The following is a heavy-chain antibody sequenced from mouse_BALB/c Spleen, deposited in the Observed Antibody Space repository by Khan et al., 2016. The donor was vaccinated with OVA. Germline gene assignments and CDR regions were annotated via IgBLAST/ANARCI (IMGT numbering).Heavy chain of an antibody. Sequence: QVQLKESGPGLVAPSQSLSITCTVSGFSLSRYNIHWVRQPPGKGLEWLGMIWGGGGTDYNSTLKSRLSIRTDNSKSQVLLKMNMMQTDDTAMYYSARAYYRYDGYYAMDYWGQGTSVTVSS. J-gene: IGHJ4*01. CDR2: IWGGGGT. CDR3: ARAYYRYDGYYAMDY. V-gene: IGHV2-6-4*01. CDR1: GFSLSRYN. D-gene: IGHD2-14*01.